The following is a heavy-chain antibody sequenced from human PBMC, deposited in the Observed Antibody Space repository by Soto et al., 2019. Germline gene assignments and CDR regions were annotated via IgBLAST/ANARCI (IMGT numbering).Heavy chain of an antibody. Sequence: EVHLVESGGGWVQTGGSLRLSCAASGITFSNYWMTGVRQAPGKWLEWVANIKQDGSEEYYVDSVKGRFTISRDNAKNSLYLQMNSLRAEDTAVYYCARDQDDSSDACYIWGQGTMVTVSS. J-gene: IGHJ3*02. CDR1: GITFSNYW. CDR3: ARDQDDSSDACYI. V-gene: IGHV3-7*01. D-gene: IGHD3-3*01. CDR2: IKQDGSEE.